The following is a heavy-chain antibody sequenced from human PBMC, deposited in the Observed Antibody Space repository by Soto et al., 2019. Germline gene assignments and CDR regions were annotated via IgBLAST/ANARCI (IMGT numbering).Heavy chain of an antibody. D-gene: IGHD3-16*01. V-gene: IGHV4-59*01. Sequence: ETLSLTCPVSGASIRSDSWSWIRQPPGKGLEWIAHIKYSGSTNSNPSLRSRITIALDTSTNQVSLKLTFVTAADTAVYYCARLRRIPAYLDYWGQGTQVTVYS. J-gene: IGHJ4*02. CDR2: IKYSGST. CDR3: ARLRRIPAYLDY. CDR1: GASIRSDS.